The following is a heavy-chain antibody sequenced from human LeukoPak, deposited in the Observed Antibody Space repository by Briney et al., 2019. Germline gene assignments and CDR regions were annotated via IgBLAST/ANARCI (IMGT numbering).Heavy chain of an antibody. CDR1: GFTVISNY. D-gene: IGHD3-10*01. J-gene: IGHJ4*02. Sequence: GGSLRLSCAASGFTVISNYMSWVRQAPGKGLEWVSLFYSGGSTYYADSVKGRFTISRDNSKNTLYLHMNNLRAEDAAVYYCHTMVRGVIVYDYWGQGTLVTVSS. CDR3: HTMVRGVIVYDY. CDR2: FYSGGST. V-gene: IGHV3-53*01.